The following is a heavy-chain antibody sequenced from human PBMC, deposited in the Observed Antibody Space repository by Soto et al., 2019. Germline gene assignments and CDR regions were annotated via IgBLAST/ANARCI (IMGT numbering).Heavy chain of an antibody. CDR1: GFTFSSCT. V-gene: IGHV3-21*01. D-gene: IGHD2-15*01. CDR3: SGCSGGACHQNYGMDV. Sequence: EVHLVESGGGLVKPGGSLRLSCAVSGFTFSSCTMNWVRQAPGKGLEWVSSISPSTSHIYYADSVKGRFTISRDNAKKSLFLQMSSLRAEDTAVYYCSGCSGGACHQNYGMDVWGQGTRVTVSS. CDR2: ISPSTSHI. J-gene: IGHJ6*02.